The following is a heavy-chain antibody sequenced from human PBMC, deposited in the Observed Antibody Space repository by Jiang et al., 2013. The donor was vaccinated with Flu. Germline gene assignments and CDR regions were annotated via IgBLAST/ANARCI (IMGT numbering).Heavy chain of an antibody. J-gene: IGHJ4*02. CDR1: VLTSALVEWV. Sequence: TQTLTADLHLLWVLTSALVEWVWAGSVSPRKALEWLALIYWDDDKRYSPSLKSRLTITKDTSKNQVVLTMTNMDPVDTATYYCAQSTGIGGSYYYWGQGTLVTVSS. CDR3: AQSTGIGGSYYY. D-gene: IGHD1-26*01. V-gene: IGHV2-5*02. CDR2: IYWDDDK.